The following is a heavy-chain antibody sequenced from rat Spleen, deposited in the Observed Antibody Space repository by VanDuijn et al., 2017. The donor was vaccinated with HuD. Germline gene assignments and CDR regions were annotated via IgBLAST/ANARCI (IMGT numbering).Heavy chain of an antibody. CDR1: GFTFCSFP. D-gene: IGHD2-2*01. J-gene: IGHJ1*01. CDR3: AGAGYLRDWYFDF. V-gene: IGHV5S13*01. CDR2: LSSGGGGT. Sequence: EVQLVESGGGLVQPGRSLKLSCAASGFTFCSFPMAWFRQAPKKGLEWFAYLSSGGGGTYYSDSVKCRFIISRDNAKNTLFLQMDSLRSEDTATYNCAGAGYLRDWYFDFWGLGTMVAVSS.